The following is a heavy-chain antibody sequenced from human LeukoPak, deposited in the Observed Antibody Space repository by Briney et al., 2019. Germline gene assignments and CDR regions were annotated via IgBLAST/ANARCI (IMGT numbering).Heavy chain of an antibody. V-gene: IGHV3-30*04. CDR3: AKDYYGSGSYWHDAFDI. J-gene: IGHJ3*02. Sequence: GGSLRLSCAASGFTFSSHNMHWVRQAPGKGLEWVAVISYDGSNKYYADSVKGRFTISRDNSKNTLYLQMNSLRAEDTAVYYCAKDYYGSGSYWHDAFDIWGQGTMVTVSS. CDR1: GFTFSSHN. CDR2: ISYDGSNK. D-gene: IGHD3-10*01.